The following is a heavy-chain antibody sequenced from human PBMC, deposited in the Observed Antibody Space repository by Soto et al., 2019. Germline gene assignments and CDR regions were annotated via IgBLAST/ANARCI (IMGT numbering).Heavy chain of an antibody. V-gene: IGHV3-21*01. CDR1: GFTFSSYS. CDR2: ISSSSSYI. J-gene: IGHJ4*02. Sequence: EVQLVESGGGLVKPGGSLRLSCAASGFTFSSYSMNWVHQAPGKGLEWVSSISSSSSYIYYADSVKGRFTISRDNAKNSLYLQMNSLRAEDTAVYYCARDWGGEGTFDYWGQGTLVTVSS. D-gene: IGHD3-16*01. CDR3: ARDWGGEGTFDY.